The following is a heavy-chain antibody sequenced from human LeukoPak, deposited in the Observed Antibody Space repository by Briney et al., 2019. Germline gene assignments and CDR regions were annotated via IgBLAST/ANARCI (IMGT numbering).Heavy chain of an antibody. J-gene: IGHJ4*02. D-gene: IGHD6-19*01. CDR2: IYYSGST. Sequence: SETLSLTCTVSGGSVSSGSYYWSWIRQPPGKGLEWIGYIYYSGSTNYNPSLKGRVTISVDTSKNQFSLKLSSVTAADTAVYYCASRDSSGWYYYWGQGTLVTVSS. CDR1: GGSVSSGSYY. CDR3: ASRDSSGWYYY. V-gene: IGHV4-61*01.